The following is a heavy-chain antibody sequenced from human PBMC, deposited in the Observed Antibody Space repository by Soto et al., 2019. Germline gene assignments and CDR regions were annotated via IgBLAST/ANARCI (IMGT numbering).Heavy chain of an antibody. D-gene: IGHD2-2*01. V-gene: IGHV4-59*08. CDR2: IYYSGTT. CDR1: GGSISPYY. Sequence: QVQLQESGPGLVKPSENLSLTCTVSGGSISPYYWAWIRQPPGKGLEWVGYIYYSGTTSYNPSLKSRVSLSLETSKSQFSLRLSSVTASDTAVYYCARLGEYYQSLDPWGQGTLVTVSS. J-gene: IGHJ5*02. CDR3: ARLGEYYQSLDP.